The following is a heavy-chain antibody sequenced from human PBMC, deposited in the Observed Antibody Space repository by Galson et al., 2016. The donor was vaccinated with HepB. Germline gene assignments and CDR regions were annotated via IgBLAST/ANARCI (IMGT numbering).Heavy chain of an antibody. CDR3: ATYGSGSCVQ. J-gene: IGHJ4*01. CDR2: IRDSGTT. CDR1: GMNVNNAW. Sequence: SLRLSCAASGMNVNNAWMTWVRQAPGKGLEWVGRIRDSGTTDYAAPVKGRFTISRDVSRNTLSLQLNSLTTEDTGVYYCATYGSGSCVQWGQGTLVTVSS. V-gene: IGHV3-15*01. D-gene: IGHD3-3*01.